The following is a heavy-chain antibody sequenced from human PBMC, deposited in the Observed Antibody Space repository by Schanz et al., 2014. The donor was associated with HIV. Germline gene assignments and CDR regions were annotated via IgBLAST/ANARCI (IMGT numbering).Heavy chain of an antibody. CDR3: ARAKWPPRNRHFDF. CDR1: GGSLSASY. D-gene: IGHD5-12*01. V-gene: IGHV4-34*02. J-gene: IGHJ4*02. Sequence: QVQLQEWGAGLLKPSETLSLTCGVSGGSLSASYWTWIRQTPGKGLEWIGQINRDGSTHHNPSLKNRVTIPVDPSSSQFFLKLASVTAADTAVYYCARAKWPPRNRHFDFWGQGNLVTVS. CDR2: INRDGST.